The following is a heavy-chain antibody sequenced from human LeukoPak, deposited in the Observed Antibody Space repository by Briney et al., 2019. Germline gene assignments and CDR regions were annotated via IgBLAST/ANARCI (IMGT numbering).Heavy chain of an antibody. CDR3: ASGSKWPNFDY. CDR1: GFTVSSNY. Sequence: PGGSLRLSCAASGFTVSSNYMSWVRQAPGKGLEWVSIIYSGGSTYYADSVKGRFTISRDNSKNTVYLQMNSLRAEDTAVYYCASGSKWPNFDYWGHGTLVTVSS. V-gene: IGHV3-66*01. CDR2: IYSGGST. J-gene: IGHJ4*01. D-gene: IGHD3-10*01.